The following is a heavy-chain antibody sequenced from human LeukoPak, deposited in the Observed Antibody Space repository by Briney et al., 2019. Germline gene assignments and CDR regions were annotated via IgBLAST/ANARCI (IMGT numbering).Heavy chain of an antibody. CDR3: ATSPDY. J-gene: IGHJ4*02. Sequence: GGSLRLSCAASGFTFSSYSMNRVRQAPGKGLEWVSYISSSSSTIYYADSVKGRFTISRDNAKNSLYLQMNSLRAEDTAVYYCATSPDYRGQGTLVTVSS. V-gene: IGHV3-48*04. CDR1: GFTFSSYS. CDR2: ISSSSSTI.